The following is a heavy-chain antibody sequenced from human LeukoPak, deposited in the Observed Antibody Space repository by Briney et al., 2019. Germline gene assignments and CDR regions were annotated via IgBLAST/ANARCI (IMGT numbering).Heavy chain of an antibody. CDR1: GFTFSSYS. CDR3: ARDLGYSYGSEAGAFDY. D-gene: IGHD5-18*01. J-gene: IGHJ4*02. Sequence: HPGGSLRLSCAASGFTFSSYSMNWVRQAPGKGLEWVSYISSSSSTIYYADSVKGRFTISRDNAKNSLYLQMNSLRAEDTAVYYCARDLGYSYGSEAGAFDYWGQGTLVTVSS. V-gene: IGHV3-48*04. CDR2: ISSSSSTI.